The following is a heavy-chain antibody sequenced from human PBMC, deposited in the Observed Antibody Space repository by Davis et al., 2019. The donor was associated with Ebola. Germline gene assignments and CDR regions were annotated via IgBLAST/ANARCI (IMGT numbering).Heavy chain of an antibody. D-gene: IGHD6-19*01. Sequence: SETLSLTCTLSGGSISSSSYYWGWIRQPPGKGLEWIGSIYYSGSTYYNPSLKSRVTISVDTSKNQFSLKLSSVTAADTAVYYCAREKYSSGWYVDYWGQGTLVTVSS. CDR2: IYYSGST. CDR1: GGSISSSSYY. CDR3: AREKYSSGWYVDY. V-gene: IGHV4-39*07. J-gene: IGHJ4*02.